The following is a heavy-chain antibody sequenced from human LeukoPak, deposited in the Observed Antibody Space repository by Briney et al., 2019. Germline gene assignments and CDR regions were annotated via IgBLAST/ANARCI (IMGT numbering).Heavy chain of an antibody. CDR1: GLTVSSSY. CDR2: IYNDGST. V-gene: IGHV3-53*01. Sequence: GGSLRLSCAASGLTVSSSYMSWVRQAPGKGLEWVSIIYNDGSTYYADSMKGRFTISRDNSKNTLYLQVNSLRAEDTAMYYCAKESENCGAACYSLNDWWGQGTLVTVSS. D-gene: IGHD2-21*02. J-gene: IGHJ4*02. CDR3: AKESENCGAACYSLNDW.